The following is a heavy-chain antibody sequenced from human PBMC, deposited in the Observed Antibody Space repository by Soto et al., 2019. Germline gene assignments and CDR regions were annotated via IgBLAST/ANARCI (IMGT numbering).Heavy chain of an antibody. CDR1: GFTFSSYG. CDR2: ISYDGSNK. D-gene: IGHD2-15*01. V-gene: IGHV3-30*18. J-gene: IGHJ5*02. CDR3: AKDGGLRYCSGGSCYLNNWFDP. Sequence: QVQLVESGGGVVQPGRSLRLSCAASGFTFSSYGMHWVRQAPGKGLEWVAVISYDGSNKYYADSVKGRFTISRDNSKNTLYLQMNSLRAEDTAVYYCAKDGGLRYCSGGSCYLNNWFDPWGQGTLVTVSS.